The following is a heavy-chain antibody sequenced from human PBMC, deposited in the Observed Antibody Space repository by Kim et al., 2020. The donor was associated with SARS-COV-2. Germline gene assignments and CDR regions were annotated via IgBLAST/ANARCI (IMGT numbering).Heavy chain of an antibody. D-gene: IGHD3-10*01. CDR3: ARLSTGD. J-gene: IGHJ3*01. Sequence: YSGTTYHTPSLKSRVTISVDTSKNQFYLKLSSVTAADTAVYYCARLSTGDWGQGTMVTVSS. CDR2: YSGTT. V-gene: IGHV4-39*01.